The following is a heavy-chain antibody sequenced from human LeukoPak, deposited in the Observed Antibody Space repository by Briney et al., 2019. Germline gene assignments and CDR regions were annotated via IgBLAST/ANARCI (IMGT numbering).Heavy chain of an antibody. CDR1: GYTFTRYG. CDR2: ISAYIGNT. CDR3: ARDVVGLEYSSSSRPAPSPEFDY. V-gene: IGHV1-18*01. Sequence: ASVKVSCKASGYTFTRYGISWVRQAPGQGLEWMGWISAYIGNTNYAQKLQGRVTMTTDTSTSTAYMELRSLRSDDTAVYYCARDVVGLEYSSSSRPAPSPEFDYWGQGTLVTVSS. J-gene: IGHJ4*02. D-gene: IGHD6-6*01.